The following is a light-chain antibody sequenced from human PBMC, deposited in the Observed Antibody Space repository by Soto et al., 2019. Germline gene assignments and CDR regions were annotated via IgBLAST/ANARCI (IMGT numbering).Light chain of an antibody. CDR1: SSDVGAYTY. V-gene: IGLV2-14*01. CDR2: EVS. Sequence: QSALTQPASVSGSPGQSITISCTGTSSDVGAYTYVSWYQQHPGKAPKLMFFEVSARPSGVSNRFSGSKSGNTASLTISGLHAEYEEDYYCSSYTTSNTLVFGGGTKLTVL. J-gene: IGLJ2*01. CDR3: SSYTTSNTLV.